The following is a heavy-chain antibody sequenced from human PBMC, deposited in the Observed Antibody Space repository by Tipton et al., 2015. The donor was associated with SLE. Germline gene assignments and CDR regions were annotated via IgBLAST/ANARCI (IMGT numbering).Heavy chain of an antibody. CDR2: IYYSGST. CDR1: GGSISSSSYY. CDR3: ARDWAVAGTYALYYFDY. J-gene: IGHJ4*02. Sequence: TLSLTCTVSGGSISSSSYYWGWIRQPPGKGLEWIGSIYYSGSTYYNPSLKSRVTISVDTSKNQFSLKLSSVTAADTAVYYCARDWAVAGTYALYYFDYWGQGTLFTVSS. V-gene: IGHV4-39*01. D-gene: IGHD6-19*01.